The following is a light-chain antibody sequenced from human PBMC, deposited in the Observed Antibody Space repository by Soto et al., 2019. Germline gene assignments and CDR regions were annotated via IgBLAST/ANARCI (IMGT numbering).Light chain of an antibody. CDR1: SSDVGGYNY. CDR2: EVS. V-gene: IGLV2-14*01. CDR3: SSYTSSSTPDV. J-gene: IGLJ1*01. Sequence: QSVLTQPASVSGSPGQSITISCTGTSSDVGGYNYVSWYQQHPGKAPKLLIYEVSNRPSGVSNRFSGSKSGNTASLPISGRQSEDEADYDCSSYTSSSTPDVFGTGTKLTVL.